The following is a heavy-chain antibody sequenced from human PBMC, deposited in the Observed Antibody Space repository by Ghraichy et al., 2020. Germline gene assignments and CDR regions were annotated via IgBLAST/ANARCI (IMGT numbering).Heavy chain of an antibody. D-gene: IGHD1-26*01. Sequence: SVKVSCKASGGTFSSYAISWVRQAPGQGLEWMGGIIPIFGTANYAQKFQGRVTITTDESTSTAYMELSSLRSEDTAVYYCARGKWELLRRNYYYYYGMDVWGQGTTVTVSS. CDR2: IIPIFGTA. J-gene: IGHJ6*02. CDR1: GGTFSSYA. CDR3: ARGKWELLRRNYYYYYGMDV. V-gene: IGHV1-69*05.